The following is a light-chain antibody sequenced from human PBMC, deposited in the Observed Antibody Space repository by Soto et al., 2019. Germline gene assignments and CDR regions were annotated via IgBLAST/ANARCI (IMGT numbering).Light chain of an antibody. Sequence: QPVLTQPASVSGSPGQSITISCSVTSSAVCLYNYVCWYQQNPGKVPKILIYETNKRPSGVSSRFSGSKSGNTASLTISGLQAEDEAEYYCSSYKRGSSAVFGGGTQLTVL. CDR1: SSAVCLYNY. CDR3: SSYKRGSSAV. CDR2: ETN. V-gene: IGLV2-14*01. J-gene: IGLJ7*01.